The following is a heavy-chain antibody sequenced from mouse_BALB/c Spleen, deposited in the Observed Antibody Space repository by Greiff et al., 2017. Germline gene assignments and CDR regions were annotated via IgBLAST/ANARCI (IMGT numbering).Heavy chain of an antibody. CDR3: ARGYGSSFDY. D-gene: IGHD1-1*01. CDR1: GFTFTSFG. Sequence: EVKVVESGGGLVQPGGSRKLSCAASGFTFTSFGMHWVRQAPEKGLEWVAYISSGSSTIYYADTVKGRFTISRDNPKNTLFQQMTSLRSEDTAMYYGARGYGSSFDYWGQGTTLTVSS. J-gene: IGHJ2*01. CDR2: ISSGSSTI. V-gene: IGHV5-17*02.